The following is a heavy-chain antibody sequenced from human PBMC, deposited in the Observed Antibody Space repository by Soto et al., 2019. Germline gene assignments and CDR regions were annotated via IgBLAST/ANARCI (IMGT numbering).Heavy chain of an antibody. D-gene: IGHD2-21*02. Sequence: ASVKVSCKASGGTFSNHAISWVRQAPGQGLEWVGGIIPMFPTADYAQRFQGRVTITADDSTTTVYMELSGLRSEDTAMYYCARDDATYCGGDCYRYFYYGMDVWAQGTTVTVSS. CDR2: IIPMFPTA. J-gene: IGHJ6*02. V-gene: IGHV1-69*13. CDR3: ARDDATYCGGDCYRYFYYGMDV. CDR1: GGTFSNHA.